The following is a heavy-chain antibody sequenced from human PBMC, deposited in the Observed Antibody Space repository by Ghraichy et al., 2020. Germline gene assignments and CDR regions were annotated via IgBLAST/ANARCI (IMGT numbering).Heavy chain of an antibody. CDR1: GGSVSRGSYY. D-gene: IGHD1-1*01. V-gene: IGHV4-61*01. J-gene: IGHJ5*02. CDR3: ARDRVATSETGVWFDP. Sequence: GSLSLTCTVSGGSVSRGSYYWTWIRQPPGKGLEWIGYIHHSGSSKNNPSLESRVTISLDTSANQFSLNLRSLTAADTAVYYCARDRVATSETGVWFDPWGHGTLVTVSS. CDR2: IHHSGSS.